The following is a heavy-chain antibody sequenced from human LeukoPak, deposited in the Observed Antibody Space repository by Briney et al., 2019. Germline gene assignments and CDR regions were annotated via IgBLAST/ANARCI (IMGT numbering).Heavy chain of an antibody. J-gene: IGHJ3*02. CDR3: ARGTEDYGGSPDATIRRPFAI. CDR1: GFTFSNYG. D-gene: IGHD4-23*01. Sequence: GGSLRLSCAASGFTFSNYGMHWVRKAPGKGLEWVAVVSYDGTNKYYADSVKGRFTISRDNSKNTLYLQMNSLRAEDTAVYYCARGTEDYGGSPDATIRRPFAIWGQGTMVTVST. V-gene: IGHV3-30*03. CDR2: VSYDGTNK.